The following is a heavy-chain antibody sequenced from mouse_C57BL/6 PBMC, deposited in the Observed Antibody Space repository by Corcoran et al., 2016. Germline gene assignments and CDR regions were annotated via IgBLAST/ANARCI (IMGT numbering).Heavy chain of an antibody. V-gene: IGHV9-3*01. CDR1: GYTFTTYG. D-gene: IGHD2-4*01. J-gene: IGHJ3*01. Sequence: QIQLVQSGPELKKPGETVKISCKASGYTFTTYGMSWVKQAPGKGLKWMGWINTYSGVPTYADDFKGRFAFSLETSASTAYLQINNLKNEDTATYFCARIPYDYDKAWFAYWGQGTLVTVSA. CDR2: INTYSGVP. CDR3: ARIPYDYDKAWFAY.